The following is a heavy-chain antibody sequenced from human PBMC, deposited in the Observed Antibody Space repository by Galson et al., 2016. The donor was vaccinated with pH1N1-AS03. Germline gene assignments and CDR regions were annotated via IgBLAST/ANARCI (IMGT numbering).Heavy chain of an antibody. CDR1: GFTFDDYA. V-gene: IGHV3-43*02. CDR3: ARDPFTNIAAAGTAYLQY. D-gene: IGHD6-13*01. CDR2: ISGDGSST. Sequence: SLRLSCAASGFTFDDYAMHWVRQAPGKGLEWVSLISGDGSSTYYADSVKGRFTISRDNSKKSLYLQMSSLRTEDTAFYYCARDPFTNIAAAGTAYLQYWGQGTLVTVSS. J-gene: IGHJ1*01.